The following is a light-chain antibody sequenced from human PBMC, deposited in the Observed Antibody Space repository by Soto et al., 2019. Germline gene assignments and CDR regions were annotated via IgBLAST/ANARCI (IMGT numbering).Light chain of an antibody. J-gene: IGKJ1*01. CDR1: QSVSSSY. Sequence: EIVLTQSPGTLSLSPGERATLSCRASQSVSSSYLAWHQQKPGQAPRLLIYGASRRATGVPDRFSGIWSGTDFTLTISRLEPEDFAVYYCQQYGSSPWTFGQGTKEEIK. CDR2: GAS. V-gene: IGKV3-20*01. CDR3: QQYGSSPWT.